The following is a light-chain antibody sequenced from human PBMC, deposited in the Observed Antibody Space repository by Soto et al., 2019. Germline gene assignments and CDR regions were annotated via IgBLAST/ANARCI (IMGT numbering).Light chain of an antibody. CDR3: QQRSNWPLT. Sequence: IVLTQSPATLSFSPGEGVTLSCRASQSVGSYLAWYQQKPGQAPRLLIYDASNRATGIPARFSGSGSGTDFTLTISSLEPEDFAIYYCQQRSNWPLTFGGGTKVEIK. CDR1: QSVGSY. J-gene: IGKJ4*02. V-gene: IGKV3-11*01. CDR2: DAS.